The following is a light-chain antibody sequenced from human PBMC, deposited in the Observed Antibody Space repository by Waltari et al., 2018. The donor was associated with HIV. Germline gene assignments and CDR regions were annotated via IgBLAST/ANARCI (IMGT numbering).Light chain of an antibody. V-gene: IGKV3-15*01. J-gene: IGKJ4*01. CDR2: GAS. CDR1: QSISTN. CDR3: QQYSKWPPLT. Sequence: EILMTQSPVTLSVSPGARASLSCRASQSISTNLAWYQHKPGHAPRLLIYGASTRATGVPARFSGSGSGTEFTLTINSLQSEDFAVYYCQQYSKWPPLTFGGGTKVEIK.